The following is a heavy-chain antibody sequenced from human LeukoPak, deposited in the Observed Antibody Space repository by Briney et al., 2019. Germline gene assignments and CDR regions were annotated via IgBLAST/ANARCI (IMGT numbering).Heavy chain of an antibody. D-gene: IGHD6-19*01. CDR1: GGSISSYY. V-gene: IGHV4-59*12. CDR3: ASILTFGGWHCFDY. CDR2: VYYSGSS. J-gene: IGHJ4*02. Sequence: SETLSLTCTVSGGSISSYYWGWIRQPPGKGLEWIGYVYYSGSSSYNPSLGSRVTISVDTSKNQFSLILNSMAAADTAVYYCASILTFGGWHCFDYWGQGILVPVSS.